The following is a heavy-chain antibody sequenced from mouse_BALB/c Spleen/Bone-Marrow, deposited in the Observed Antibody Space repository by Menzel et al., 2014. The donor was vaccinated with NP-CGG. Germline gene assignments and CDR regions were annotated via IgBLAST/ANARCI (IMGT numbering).Heavy chain of an antibody. CDR3: AARLSHLAMDY. Sequence: VQLQESGAELVNPGASLKLSCKASGYTFXNYWIHWVKQRPGQGLEWIGEINPSNGRTNYNEKFKTKATLTVDKSSSTAYMQLSSLTSEDPAVNYCAARLSHLAMDYWGQGTSVTVSS. CDR1: GYTFXNYW. D-gene: IGHD2-2*01. J-gene: IGHJ4*01. V-gene: IGHV1S81*02. CDR2: INPSNGRT.